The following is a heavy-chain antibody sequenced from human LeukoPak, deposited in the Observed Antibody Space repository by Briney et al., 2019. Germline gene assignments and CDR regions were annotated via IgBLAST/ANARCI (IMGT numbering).Heavy chain of an antibody. CDR2: MYYSGST. CDR3: VRGRRGSSWYFDL. Sequence: SETLSLTCTVSGGSISSNSFYWGWIRQPPGKGLEWIASMYYSGSTYYNPSLKSRVTISVDTSKNQFSLKLSSVTAADTAVYYCVRGRRGSSWYFDLWGRGTLVTVSS. D-gene: IGHD6-13*01. CDR1: GGSISSNSFY. J-gene: IGHJ2*01. V-gene: IGHV4-39*07.